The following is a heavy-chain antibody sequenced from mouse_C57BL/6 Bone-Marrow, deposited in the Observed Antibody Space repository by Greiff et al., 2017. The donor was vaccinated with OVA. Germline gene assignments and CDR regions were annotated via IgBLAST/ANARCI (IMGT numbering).Heavy chain of an antibody. Sequence: EVQGVESGGDLVKPGGSLKLSCAASGFTFSSYGMSWVRQTPDKRLEWVATISSGGSYTYYPDSVKGRFTISRDNAKNTLYLQMSSLNSEDAAMYYCARRLCGYGTFAYWGQGTLVTVSA. CDR3: ARRLCGYGTFAY. CDR1: GFTFSSYG. J-gene: IGHJ3*01. D-gene: IGHD2-2*01. V-gene: IGHV5-6*01. CDR2: ISSGGSYT.